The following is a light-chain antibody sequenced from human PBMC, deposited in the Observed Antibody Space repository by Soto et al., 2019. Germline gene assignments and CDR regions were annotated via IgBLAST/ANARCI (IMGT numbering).Light chain of an antibody. CDR1: EDINGW. J-gene: IGKJ4*01. V-gene: IGKV1D-16*01. CDR3: QQYNIYPLT. Sequence: DVQMTQSPSSLSASVGDRVTITCRASEDINGWLAWYQQKPGTAPKSLIYAASILQTGVPSRFSGSGSGTDFTLNISSLQPEDSATYYCQQYNIYPLTFGGGTKVEIK. CDR2: AAS.